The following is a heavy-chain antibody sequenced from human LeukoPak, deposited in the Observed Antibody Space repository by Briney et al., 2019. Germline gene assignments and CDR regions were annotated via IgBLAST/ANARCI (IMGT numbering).Heavy chain of an antibody. CDR1: GYTFTGYY. CDR2: INPNSGGT. D-gene: IGHD1-26*01. V-gene: IGHV1-2*02. J-gene: IGHJ4*02. CDR3: ARELVGAKWLVFGY. Sequence: GASVKVSCKASGYTFTGYYMHWVRQAPGQGLEWMGWINPNSGGTNYAQKFQGRVTMSRDTSISTAYMELSRLRSDDTAVYYCARELVGAKWLVFGYWGQGTLVTVSS.